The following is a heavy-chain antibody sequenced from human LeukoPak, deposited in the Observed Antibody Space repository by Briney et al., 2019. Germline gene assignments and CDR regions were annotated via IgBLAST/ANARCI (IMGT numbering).Heavy chain of an antibody. D-gene: IGHD1-26*01. V-gene: IGHV3-30-3*01. CDR3: ARGRVAATFDGFDV. CDR1: EFTFSRSA. J-gene: IGHJ3*01. Sequence: GGSLRLSCAASEFTFSRSAMHWVRQASGKGLEWVAFISYDGSNNYYADSVKGRFTISRDNSKNTVYLQMNSLRVEDTAVYYCARGRVAATFDGFDVWGQGTMVTVSS. CDR2: ISYDGSNN.